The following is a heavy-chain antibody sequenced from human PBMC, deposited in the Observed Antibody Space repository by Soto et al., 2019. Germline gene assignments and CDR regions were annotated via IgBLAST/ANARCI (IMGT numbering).Heavy chain of an antibody. CDR2: ISASGDST. Sequence: GGSLRLSCAASGFTFSTYAMSWVRQAPGKGLEWVSAISASGDSTYSADSVKGRFTISRDNSMNALYLQMSSLRIEDTAVYYCAHPRGYGVFDAYDIWGQGTMVTVSS. CDR1: GFTFSTYA. J-gene: IGHJ3*02. D-gene: IGHD1-1*01. V-gene: IGHV3-23*01. CDR3: AHPRGYGVFDAYDI.